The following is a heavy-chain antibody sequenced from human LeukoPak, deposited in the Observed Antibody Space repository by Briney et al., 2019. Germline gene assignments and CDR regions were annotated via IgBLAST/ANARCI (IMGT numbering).Heavy chain of an antibody. Sequence: GGSLRLSCAASGFTFGSYAMHWVRQGPGKGLEYFSAISSNGGSTYYANSVKGRFTISRDNSKNTLYLQMGSLREDDMAVYYCARDWGPELRLAFDIWGQGTMVSVSS. CDR3: ARDWGPELRLAFDI. CDR2: ISSNGGST. CDR1: GFTFGSYA. D-gene: IGHD1-7*01. V-gene: IGHV3-64*01. J-gene: IGHJ3*02.